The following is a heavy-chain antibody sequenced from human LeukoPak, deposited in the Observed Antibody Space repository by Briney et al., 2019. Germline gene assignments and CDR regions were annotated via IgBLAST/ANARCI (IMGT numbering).Heavy chain of an antibody. Sequence: PGGSLRPSCAASGFPFSSYGTHWVRQAPGKGLEWVAVLSYDGSNKYYADSVKGRFTISRDNSKNTLYLQMNSLRAEDTAVYYCAKGLRSSSSESIILYYFDYWGQGTLVTASS. CDR2: LSYDGSNK. V-gene: IGHV3-30*18. CDR3: AKGLRSSSSESIILYYFDY. J-gene: IGHJ4*02. CDR1: GFPFSSYG. D-gene: IGHD6-13*01.